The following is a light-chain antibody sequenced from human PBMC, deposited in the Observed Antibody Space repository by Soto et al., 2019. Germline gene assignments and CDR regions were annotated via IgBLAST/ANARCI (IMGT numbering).Light chain of an antibody. CDR2: EVS. Sequence: QSVLTQPPSASGSPGQSVTISCTGTSSDVGGYNFVSWYQQHPGKAPKLMIYEVSKRPSGVPDRFSGSKSDNTASLTVSGLQAEDEADYDCSSYAGSNNRYVFGTGTKVTVL. CDR1: SSDVGGYNF. J-gene: IGLJ1*01. V-gene: IGLV2-8*01. CDR3: SSYAGSNNRYV.